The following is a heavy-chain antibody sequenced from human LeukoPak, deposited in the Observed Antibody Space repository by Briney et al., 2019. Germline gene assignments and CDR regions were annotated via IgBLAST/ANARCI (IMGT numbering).Heavy chain of an antibody. J-gene: IGHJ4*02. CDR2: ISSSGSTI. V-gene: IGHV3-11*01. Sequence: KPGGSLRLSCAASGFTFSDYYMSWIRQAPGKGLEWVSYISSSGSTIYYADSVKGRFTISRDNAKNSLYLQMNSLRAEDTAVYYRARVAGYSGYDTYYFDYWGQGTLVTVSS. D-gene: IGHD5-12*01. CDR1: GFTFSDYY. CDR3: ARVAGYSGYDTYYFDY.